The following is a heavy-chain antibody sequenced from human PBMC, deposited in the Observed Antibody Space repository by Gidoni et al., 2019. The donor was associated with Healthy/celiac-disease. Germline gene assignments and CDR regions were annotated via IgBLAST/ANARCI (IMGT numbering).Heavy chain of an antibody. CDR2: ISGSGGST. CDR3: AKEGDMAGSGWLTDYYYGMDV. V-gene: IGHV3-23*01. Sequence: EVQLLESGGGLVQPGGSLRLSCAASGFTFSSYAMSWVRQAPGKGLEWVSAISGSGGSTYYADSVKGRFTNSRDNSKNTLYLQMNSLRAEDTAVYYCAKEGDMAGSGWLTDYYYGMDVWGQGTTVTVSS. CDR1: GFTFSSYA. J-gene: IGHJ6*02. D-gene: IGHD6-19*01.